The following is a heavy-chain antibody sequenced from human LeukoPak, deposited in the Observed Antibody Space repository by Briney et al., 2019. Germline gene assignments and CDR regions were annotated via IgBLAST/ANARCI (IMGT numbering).Heavy chain of an antibody. J-gene: IGHJ4*02. CDR1: GGSISSNSYY. Sequence: SETLSLTCTVSGGSISSNSYYWGWIRQPPGKGLEWIGSIYYSGSTYYNPSLKSRVTISVDTSKNQFSLKLSSVTAADTAVYYCARDGYSGNDGLWGQGSLVTVSS. CDR2: IYYSGST. V-gene: IGHV4-39*07. D-gene: IGHD5-12*01. CDR3: ARDGYSGNDGL.